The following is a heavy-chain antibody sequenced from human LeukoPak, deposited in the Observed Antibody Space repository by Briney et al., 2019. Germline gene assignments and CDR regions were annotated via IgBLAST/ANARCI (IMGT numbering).Heavy chain of an antibody. D-gene: IGHD3-9*01. CDR2: IIPIFGTA. CDR3: ARVNDILTGYYQLDY. Sequence: SVKVSCKASGGTFSSYAISWVRQAPGQGLEWMGGIIPIFGTANYAQKFQGRVTITTDESTSTAYMELSSLRSEDTAVYYCARVNDILTGYYQLDYWGQGTLVTVSS. J-gene: IGHJ4*02. CDR1: GGTFSSYA. V-gene: IGHV1-69*05.